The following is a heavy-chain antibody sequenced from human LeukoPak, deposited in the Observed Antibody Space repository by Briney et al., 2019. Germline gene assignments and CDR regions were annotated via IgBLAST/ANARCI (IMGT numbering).Heavy chain of an antibody. CDR1: GYTFTGYY. D-gene: IGHD5-12*01. Sequence: GASVKVSCKASGYTFTGYYMHWVRQAPGQGLEWMGWINPNSGGTNYAQKFQGRVTMTRDTSISTAYMELSRLRSDDTAVYYCARVRSGYSDYDRFDYWGQGTLVTVSS. CDR3: ARVRSGYSDYDRFDY. V-gene: IGHV1-2*02. CDR2: INPNSGGT. J-gene: IGHJ4*02.